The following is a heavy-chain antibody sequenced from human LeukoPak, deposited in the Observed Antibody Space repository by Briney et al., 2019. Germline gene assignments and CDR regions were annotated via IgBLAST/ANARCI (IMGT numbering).Heavy chain of an antibody. J-gene: IGHJ4*02. Sequence: ASVKVSCKASGHTFSGHHMHWVRQAPGQGLEWMGRINPNSGGTNYAQKFQGRVTMTRDTSISTAYMELSRLRSDDTAVYYCAREGWWVRGVIIPFDYWGQGILVTVSS. V-gene: IGHV1-2*06. CDR1: GHTFSGHH. CDR3: AREGWWVRGVIIPFDY. CDR2: INPNSGGT. D-gene: IGHD3-10*01.